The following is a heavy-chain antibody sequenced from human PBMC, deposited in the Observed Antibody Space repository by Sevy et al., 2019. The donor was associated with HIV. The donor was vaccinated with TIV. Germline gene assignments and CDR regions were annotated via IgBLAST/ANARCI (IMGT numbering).Heavy chain of an antibody. Sequence: GGSLRLSCAASGFTFDDYAMHWVRQAPGKGLEWVSRITWNSGSIGYADSVKGRFTISRDNAKNSLYLQMNSLRAEDTALYYCAKDQGPDSYYFDNWGQGTLVTVSS. J-gene: IGHJ4*02. V-gene: IGHV3-9*01. CDR2: ITWNSGSI. CDR3: AKDQGPDSYYFDN. CDR1: GFTFDDYA.